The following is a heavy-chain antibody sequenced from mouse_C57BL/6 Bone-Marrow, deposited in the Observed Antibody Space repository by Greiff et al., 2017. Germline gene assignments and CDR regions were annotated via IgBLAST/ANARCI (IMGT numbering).Heavy chain of an antibody. CDR3: AREGVMVTNFAY. Sequence: QVQLQQPGAELVKPGASVKMSCKASGYTFTSYWITWVKQRPGQGLEWIGDIYPGSGSTNYNEKFKSKATLTVDTSSSTAYMQLSSLTSEDSAVYYCAREGVMVTNFAYGGQGTLVTVSA. D-gene: IGHD2-2*01. CDR2: IYPGSGST. V-gene: IGHV1-55*01. CDR1: GYTFTSYW. J-gene: IGHJ3*01.